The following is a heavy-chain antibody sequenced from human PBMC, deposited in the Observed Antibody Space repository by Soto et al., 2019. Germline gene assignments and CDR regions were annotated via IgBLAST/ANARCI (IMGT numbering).Heavy chain of an antibody. CDR1: GGSISSSSSY. D-gene: IGHD3-22*01. V-gene: IGHV4-39*07. CDR3: ASQYYYDGSGSQTFDY. CDR2: VYYSGST. J-gene: IGHJ4*02. Sequence: SETLSLTCTVSGGSISSSSSYWGWIRQAPGKGLEWIGNVYYSGSTYSNPSLKSRVTISADTSKNQFSLKLSSVTAADTAVYYCASQYYYDGSGSQTFDYWGQGTQVTVSS.